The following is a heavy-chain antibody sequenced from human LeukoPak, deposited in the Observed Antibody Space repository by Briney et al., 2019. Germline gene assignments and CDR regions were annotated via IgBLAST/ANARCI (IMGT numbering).Heavy chain of an antibody. CDR2: IYPGDSDN. J-gene: IGHJ6*03. CDR1: GYSFTSYW. D-gene: IGHD6-13*01. CDR3: ARQGAAGKYYYYYMDV. V-gene: IGHV5-51*01. Sequence: GESLKISCKGSGYSFTSYWIGWVRQMPGKGLEWMGIIYPGDSDNRYSPSFQGQVTISADKSISTAYLQWSSLKASDTAIYYCARQGAAGKYYYYYMDVWGKGTTVTVSS.